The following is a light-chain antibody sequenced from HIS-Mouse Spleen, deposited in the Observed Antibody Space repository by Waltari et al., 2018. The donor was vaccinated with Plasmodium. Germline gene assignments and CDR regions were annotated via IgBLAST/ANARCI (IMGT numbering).Light chain of an antibody. CDR3: YSTDSSGNHRV. Sequence: SYELTQPPSVSVSPGHTARTPCPGDALPKKYAYWYQQKSGQAPVLVIYEDSKRPSGIPERFSGSSSGTMATLTISGAQVEDEADYYCYSTDSSGNHRVFGGGTKLTVL. V-gene: IGLV3-10*01. CDR1: ALPKKY. CDR2: EDS. J-gene: IGLJ3*02.